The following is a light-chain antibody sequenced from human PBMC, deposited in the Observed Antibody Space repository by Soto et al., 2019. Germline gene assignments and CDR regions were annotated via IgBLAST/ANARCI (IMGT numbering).Light chain of an antibody. CDR1: QSVSNY. Sequence: EIVLTQSPAALSLSPGERAILSCRASQSVSNYLAWYQQRPGRAPRLLIYDASHRATGIPARFSGSGSGTDFTLTINSLEPEDFAVYYCQQRGDRPRTFGQGTKLEIK. CDR2: DAS. CDR3: QQRGDRPRT. V-gene: IGKV3-11*01. J-gene: IGKJ2*01.